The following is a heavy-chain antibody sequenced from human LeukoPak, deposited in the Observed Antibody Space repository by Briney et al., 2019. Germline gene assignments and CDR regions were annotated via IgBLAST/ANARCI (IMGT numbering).Heavy chain of an antibody. Sequence: GGSLRLSCAASGFTFSSYWMSWVRQAPGKGLEWVGRIKSKTDGGTTDYAAPVKGRFTISRDDSKNTLYLQMNSLKTEDTAVYYCTTDLLVAPYYFDYWGQGTLVTVSS. CDR1: GFTFSSYW. D-gene: IGHD2-15*01. J-gene: IGHJ4*02. CDR3: TTDLLVAPYYFDY. CDR2: IKSKTDGGTT. V-gene: IGHV3-15*01.